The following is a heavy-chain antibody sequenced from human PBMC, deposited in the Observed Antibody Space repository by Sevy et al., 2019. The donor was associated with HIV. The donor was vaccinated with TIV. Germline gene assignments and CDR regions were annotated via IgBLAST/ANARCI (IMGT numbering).Heavy chain of an antibody. D-gene: IGHD6-25*01. V-gene: IGHV1-2*02. CDR2: IDPYTGDT. J-gene: IGHJ6*03. Sequence: ASVKVSCKASGFTFTGYKIYWVRQAPGQGLEWMGWIDPYTGDTNYAQKFKGRVTMTRDTSINIAYMELSRLRSDDTAMYVSASGSRTWYNYYYYMDVWGKGTTVTVSS. CDR3: ASGSRTWYNYYYYMDV. CDR1: GFTFTGYK.